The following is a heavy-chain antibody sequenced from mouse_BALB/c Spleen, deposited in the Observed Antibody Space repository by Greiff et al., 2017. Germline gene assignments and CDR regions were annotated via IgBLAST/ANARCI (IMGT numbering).Heavy chain of an antibody. D-gene: IGHD1-2*01. CDR1: GFAFSSYD. V-gene: IGHV5-12-1*01. Sequence: EVQGVESGGGLVKPGGSLKLSCAASGFAFSSYDMSWVRQTPEKRLEWVAYISSGGGSTYYPDTVKGRFTISRDNAKNTLYLQMSSLKSEDTAMYYCARQGTTATFDYWGQGTTLTVSS. J-gene: IGHJ2*01. CDR2: ISSGGGST. CDR3: ARQGTTATFDY.